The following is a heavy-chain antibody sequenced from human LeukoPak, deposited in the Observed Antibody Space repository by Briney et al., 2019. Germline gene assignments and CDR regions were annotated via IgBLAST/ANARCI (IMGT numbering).Heavy chain of an antibody. V-gene: IGHV3-21*01. Sequence: PGESLRLSCAGSGFTFSRYSMNWFRQAPGKGLERVSSISSRSTNIFYADSVKGRFTISRDNAKNSLYLQMNSLEAEDTAVYYCARDAQWLVPEGYFYYMDVWGKGTTVTVSS. CDR2: ISSRSTNI. CDR3: ARDAQWLVPEGYFYYMDV. D-gene: IGHD6-19*01. CDR1: GFTFSRYS. J-gene: IGHJ6*03.